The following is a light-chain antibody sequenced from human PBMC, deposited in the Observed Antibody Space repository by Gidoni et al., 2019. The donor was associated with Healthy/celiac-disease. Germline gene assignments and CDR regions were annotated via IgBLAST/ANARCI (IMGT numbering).Light chain of an antibody. J-gene: IGKJ4*01. V-gene: IGKV3-11*01. CDR3: QQRSTALT. CDR1: QSVSSY. CDR2: DAS. Sequence: DIVLTQSPATLSLSPGERATLSCRAGQSVSSYLAWYQQKPGQAPRLLIYDASNRATGIPARFSGSGSGTDFTLTISSLEPEDFAVYYCQQRSTALTFGGGTKVEIK.